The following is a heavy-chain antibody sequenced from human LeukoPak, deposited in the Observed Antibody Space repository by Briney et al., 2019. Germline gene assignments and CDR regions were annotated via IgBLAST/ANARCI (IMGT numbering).Heavy chain of an antibody. D-gene: IGHD5-24*01. Sequence: GGSLRLSCAASGFTFSSYSMNWVRQAPGKGLEWVSSISNSVSYIYHADSVKGRFTISRDNAKNSLHLQMNSLRAEDTAVYYCARLGRAGYNWDAFGIWGQGTMVTISS. CDR3: ARLGRAGYNWDAFGI. J-gene: IGHJ3*02. V-gene: IGHV3-21*01. CDR2: ISNSVSYI. CDR1: GFTFSSYS.